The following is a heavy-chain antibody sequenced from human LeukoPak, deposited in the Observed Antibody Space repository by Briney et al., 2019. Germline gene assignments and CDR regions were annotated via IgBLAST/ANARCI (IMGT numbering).Heavy chain of an antibody. D-gene: IGHD6-6*01. CDR2: IYHSGST. CDR3: ARVSYSSSSDWFDP. Sequence: SETLSLTCTVSGGSISSGGYYWSWIRQPPGKGLEWIGYIYHSGSTYYNPSLKSRVTISVDRSKNQFSLKLSSETAADTAVYYCARVSYSSSSDWFDPWGQGTLVTVSS. J-gene: IGHJ5*02. CDR1: GGSISSGGYY. V-gene: IGHV4-30-2*01.